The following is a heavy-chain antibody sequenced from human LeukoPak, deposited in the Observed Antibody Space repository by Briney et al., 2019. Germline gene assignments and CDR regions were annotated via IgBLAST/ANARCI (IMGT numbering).Heavy chain of an antibody. CDR2: IYHRGST. CDR3: ARSSGAFDY. CDR1: GGSISSSKW. J-gene: IGHJ4*02. D-gene: IGHD3-3*01. Sequence: SETLSLTCAVSGGSISSSKWWSWVRQPPGKGLEGSGEIYHRGSTNYNPSLKSRVTISVDKSKNQFSLKLSSVTAADTAVYYCARSSGAFDYWGQGTLVTVSS. V-gene: IGHV4-4*02.